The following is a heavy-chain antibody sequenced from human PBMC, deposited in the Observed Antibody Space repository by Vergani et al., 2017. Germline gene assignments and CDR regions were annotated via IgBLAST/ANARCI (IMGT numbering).Heavy chain of an antibody. CDR1: GFTFSDYY. CDR3: ARSEGGSHYYFDY. D-gene: IGHD3-10*01. CDR2: ISSSSSYT. J-gene: IGHJ4*02. Sequence: QVQLVESGGGVVQPGRSLRLSCAASGFTFSDYYMSWIRQAPGKGLEWVSYISSSSSYTNYADSVKGRFTISRDNAKNSLYLQMNSLRAEDTAVYYCARSEGGSHYYFDYWGQGTLVTVSS. V-gene: IGHV3-11*05.